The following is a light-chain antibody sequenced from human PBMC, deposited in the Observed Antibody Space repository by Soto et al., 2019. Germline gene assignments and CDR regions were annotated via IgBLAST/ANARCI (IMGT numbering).Light chain of an antibody. Sequence: DIQMTQSPSTLSASVGDRVTITCRASESINSWLAWYQQKPGKAPKLLIQRASSLESGVPSRFSGSGSGTEFTLTISSLQPDDFASYFCQQYNRYPLTFGGGTKVDI. CDR2: RAS. CDR3: QQYNRYPLT. V-gene: IGKV1-5*03. CDR1: ESINSW. J-gene: IGKJ4*01.